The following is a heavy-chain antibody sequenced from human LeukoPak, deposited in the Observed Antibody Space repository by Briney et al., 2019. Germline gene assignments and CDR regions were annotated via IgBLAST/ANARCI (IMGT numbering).Heavy chain of an antibody. CDR2: ISSSSYI. V-gene: IGHV3-21*01. D-gene: IGHD2-2*01. CDR1: GFTFSSYS. J-gene: IGHJ4*02. Sequence: PGGSLRLSCAASGFTFSSYSMNWVRQAPGKGLEWVSSISSSSYIYYADSVKGRFTISRDNAKNSLYLQMNSLRAEDTAVYYCARDSHGEVVPAANFDYWGQGTLVTVPS. CDR3: ARDSHGEVVPAANFDY.